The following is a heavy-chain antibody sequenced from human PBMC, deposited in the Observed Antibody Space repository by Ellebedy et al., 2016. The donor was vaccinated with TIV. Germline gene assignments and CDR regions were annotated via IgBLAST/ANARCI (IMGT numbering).Heavy chain of an antibody. CDR2: INVGGGTT. J-gene: IGHJ4*02. CDR1: GFTFSSHT. D-gene: IGHD1-26*01. Sequence: GGSLRLXXEASGFTFSSHTMSWVRQAPGKGLEWVSAINVGGGTTYADSVKGRFTISRDNSKNTLFLQMNTLRADDTAKYQCAKDLGGTYYPFDYWGQGTLVTVSS. CDR3: AKDLGGTYYPFDY. V-gene: IGHV3-23*01.